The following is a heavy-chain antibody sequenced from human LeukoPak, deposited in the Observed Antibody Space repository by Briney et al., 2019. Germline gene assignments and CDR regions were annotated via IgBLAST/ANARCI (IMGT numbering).Heavy chain of an antibody. CDR1: GGTFSGYY. CDR2: INHSEST. Sequence: SETLSLTCAVSGGTFSGYYLSWIRQPPGKGLEWIGDINHSESTNYNPSLKSRVTISVDTSKNQFSLKLRSVTAADTAVYYCARGLGFCSSTSCYWRPLAIWGQGTRGNVSS. V-gene: IGHV4-34*01. J-gene: IGHJ1*01. D-gene: IGHD2-2*01. CDR3: ARGLGFCSSTSCYWRPLAI.